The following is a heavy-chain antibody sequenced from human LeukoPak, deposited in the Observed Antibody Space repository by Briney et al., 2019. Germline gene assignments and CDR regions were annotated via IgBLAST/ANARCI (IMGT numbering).Heavy chain of an antibody. CDR2: IYYSGST. CDR3: ARGRGEKPGIAAAGKLYYFDY. D-gene: IGHD6-13*01. CDR1: GGSISSGGYY. Sequence: PSETLSLTCTVSGGSISSGGYYWSWIRQHPGKGLEWIGYIYYSGSTYYNPSLKSRVTISVDTSKNQFSLKLSSVTAADTAVYYCARGRGEKPGIAAAGKLYYFDYWGQGTLVTVSS. V-gene: IGHV4-31*03. J-gene: IGHJ4*02.